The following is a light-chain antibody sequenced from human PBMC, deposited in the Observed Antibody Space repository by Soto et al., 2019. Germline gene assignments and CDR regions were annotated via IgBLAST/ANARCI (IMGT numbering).Light chain of an antibody. CDR2: EVT. CDR3: SSYEVNNDLKL. V-gene: IGLV2-8*01. Sequence: CALTQPPSASGSPGQSVTISCTGTSSDVGGSNYVSWYQHHPGKAPKLIIYEVTKRPSGVPDRFSGSKSGNTASLTVSGLQAEGEADYHCSSYEVNNDLKLFGGGTKLTVL. J-gene: IGLJ2*01. CDR1: SSDVGGSNY.